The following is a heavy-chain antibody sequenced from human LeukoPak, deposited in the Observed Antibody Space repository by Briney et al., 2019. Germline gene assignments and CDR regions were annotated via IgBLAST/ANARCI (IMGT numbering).Heavy chain of an antibody. CDR3: ASGPYPAAGTDHQFDY. CDR2: IYYSGST. D-gene: IGHD6-13*01. CDR1: GASISSYY. J-gene: IGHJ4*02. Sequence: SETLSLTCTVPGASISSYYWSWIRQPPGKGLEWIGYIYYSGSTKYNPSLKSRVTISVDTSKNQFSLKLSSVTAADTAVYYCASGPYPAAGTDHQFDYWGQGTLVTVSS. V-gene: IGHV4-59*01.